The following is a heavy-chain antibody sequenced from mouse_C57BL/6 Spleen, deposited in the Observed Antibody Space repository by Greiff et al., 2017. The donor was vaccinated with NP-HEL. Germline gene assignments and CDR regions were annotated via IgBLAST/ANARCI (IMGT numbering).Heavy chain of an antibody. CDR3: ARYETGMDY. CDR2: IYPSDSET. Sequence: QVQLQQPGAELVRPGSSVKLSCKASGYTFTSYWMDRVKQRPGQGLEWIGNIYPSDSETHYNQKFKDKATLTVDKSSSTAYMQLSSLTSEDSAVYYCARYETGMDYWGQGSTLTVSS. V-gene: IGHV1-61*01. J-gene: IGHJ2*01. D-gene: IGHD4-1*01. CDR1: GYTFTSYW.